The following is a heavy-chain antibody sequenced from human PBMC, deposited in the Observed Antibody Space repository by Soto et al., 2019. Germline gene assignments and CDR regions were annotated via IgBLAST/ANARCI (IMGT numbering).Heavy chain of an antibody. CDR3: ARVGDYGDLPVDDY. D-gene: IGHD4-17*01. V-gene: IGHV1-3*01. Sequence: ASVKVSCKTSGYIFSDYGIHWVRQAPGHGLEWMGYINAGNGDTRYSPKFQGRVTMTRNTSISTAYMELSSLRSEDTAVYYCARVGDYGDLPVDDYWGQGTLVTVSS. J-gene: IGHJ4*02. CDR1: GYIFSDYG. CDR2: INAGNGDT.